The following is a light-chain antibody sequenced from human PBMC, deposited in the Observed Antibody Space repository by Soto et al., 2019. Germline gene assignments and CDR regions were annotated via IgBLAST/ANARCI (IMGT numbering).Light chain of an antibody. J-gene: IGKJ1*01. Sequence: VVMAQSPLSLPVTLGQPASISCRSSQSLVYSDGYTYLNWFHQRPGQSPRRLIYEVSNRDSGVPDRFSGSGSDTDFTLKISRGEAEDVGVYYCMQGAHWPWMFGQGTKVEI. CDR1: QSLVYSDGYTY. CDR3: MQGAHWPWM. V-gene: IGKV2-30*01. CDR2: EVS.